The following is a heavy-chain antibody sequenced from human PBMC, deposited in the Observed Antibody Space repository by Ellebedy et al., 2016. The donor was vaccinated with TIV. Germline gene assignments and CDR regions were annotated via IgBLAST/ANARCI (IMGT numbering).Heavy chain of an antibody. V-gene: IGHV3-23*01. CDR2: ITGTGIMT. CDR1: GFTFSRYI. Sequence: PGGSLSLSCAASGFTFSRYIMTLVRPAPGKGLEWVADITGTGIMTYYADPVKGRFTVSRDHSNENLFLQMKNLRAEDTAIYYCANIVSVKDSWGQGTLVTVSS. CDR3: ANIVSVKDS. J-gene: IGHJ5*01. D-gene: IGHD5/OR15-5a*01.